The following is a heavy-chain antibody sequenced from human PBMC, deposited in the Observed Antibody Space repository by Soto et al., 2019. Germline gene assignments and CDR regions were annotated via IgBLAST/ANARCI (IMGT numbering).Heavy chain of an antibody. Sequence: GGSLRLSCTASGFTFDDYVMIWVRQAPGKGLEWVGFIRSKAYGGTTEYAPSVKGRFTISRDDSKSIAYLQMNSLKIEDTAVYYCVRATYFSDSSGYTCCFDYWGQGTRVTVSS. CDR2: IRSKAYGGTT. J-gene: IGHJ4*02. CDR1: GFTFDDYV. CDR3: VRATYFSDSSGYTCCFDY. D-gene: IGHD3-22*01. V-gene: IGHV3-49*04.